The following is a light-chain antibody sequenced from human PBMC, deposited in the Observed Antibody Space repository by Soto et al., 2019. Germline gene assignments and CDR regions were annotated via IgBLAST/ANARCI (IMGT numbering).Light chain of an antibody. CDR1: LGISSY. J-gene: IGKJ1*01. Sequence: EIQLTQSPSYLSTSVGDRVPITCRASLGISSYLAWYQQKPGKAPKVLIYKASSLESGVPPRFSGSGSGTGFTLTISSLQPDDFATYYCQQYNSYFSVRFGQGTKVDIK. CDR3: QQYNSYFSVR. CDR2: KAS. V-gene: IGKV1-5*03.